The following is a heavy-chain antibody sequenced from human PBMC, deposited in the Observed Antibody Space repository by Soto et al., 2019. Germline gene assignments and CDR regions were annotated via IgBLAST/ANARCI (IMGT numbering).Heavy chain of an antibody. Sequence: ASVKVSCKTSGYTFTGYYIHWVRQAPGQGLEWLGWINPNSGDTNYAQNFQGWVAMTRDTSISTAYMELTILRSDDTALYYCARGRTLLWFGESDYYNMDVWGQGTTVTVSS. CDR1: GYTFTGYY. D-gene: IGHD3-10*01. CDR2: INPNSGDT. J-gene: IGHJ6*02. CDR3: ARGRTLLWFGESDYYNMDV. V-gene: IGHV1-2*04.